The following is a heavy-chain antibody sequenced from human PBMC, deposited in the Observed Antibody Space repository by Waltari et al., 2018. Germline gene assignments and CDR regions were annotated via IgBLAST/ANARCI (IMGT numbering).Heavy chain of an antibody. CDR1: GYSISSGYY. Sequence: QVQLQESGPGLVKPSETLSLTCTVSGYSISSGYYWGWIRQPPGKGLGWIGRIYHRGSTYYTPPRKSRVTMSVDTAKTRFSLKLSCVTAADTAVYYCARVDGSRASGLDYWGQGTLVTVSS. V-gene: IGHV4-38-2*02. CDR2: IYHRGST. CDR3: ARVDGSRASGLDY. J-gene: IGHJ4*02. D-gene: IGHD6-13*01.